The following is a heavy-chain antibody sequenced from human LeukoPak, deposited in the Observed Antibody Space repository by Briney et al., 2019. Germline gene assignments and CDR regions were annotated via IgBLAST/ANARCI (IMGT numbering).Heavy chain of an antibody. CDR2: ISPSGNSK. CDR3: AKSAENDAFDI. D-gene: IGHD3-3*01. J-gene: IGHJ3*02. V-gene: IGHV3-21*04. Sequence: GGSLRLSCATSTFTFSSYTMNWVRQAPGKGLEWVSSISPSGNSKYHADSVKGRFTISRDNAKNSLYLQMNSLRAEDTALYYCAKSAENDAFDIWGQGTMVTVSS. CDR1: TFTFSSYT.